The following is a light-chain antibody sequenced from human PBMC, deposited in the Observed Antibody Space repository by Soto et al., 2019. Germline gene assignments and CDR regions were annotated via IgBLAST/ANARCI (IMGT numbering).Light chain of an antibody. J-gene: IGKJ1*01. CDR2: DVS. CDR1: QSVSAW. Sequence: DIQMTQSPSILSASVGDTVTITCRASQSVSAWLAWYQQKPGKAPKFLMYDVSSLESGVPSRFSGSGSGTEFTLTIDSLQPDDFATSYCQSYRNFSWTFGQGTKVEIK. CDR3: QSYRNFSWT. V-gene: IGKV1-5*01.